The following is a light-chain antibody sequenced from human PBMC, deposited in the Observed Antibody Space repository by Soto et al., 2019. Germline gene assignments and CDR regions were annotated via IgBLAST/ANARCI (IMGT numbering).Light chain of an antibody. CDR3: QQRSNWPPEVT. Sequence: IVLTQSPGTLSLSPGERATLSCRASQSVSSSYLAWYQQKPGQAPRLLIYDASNRATGIPARFSGSGSGTDFTLTISSLEPEDFAVYYCQQRSNWPPEVTFGQGTRLEI. V-gene: IGKV3D-20*02. CDR2: DAS. CDR1: QSVSSSY. J-gene: IGKJ5*01.